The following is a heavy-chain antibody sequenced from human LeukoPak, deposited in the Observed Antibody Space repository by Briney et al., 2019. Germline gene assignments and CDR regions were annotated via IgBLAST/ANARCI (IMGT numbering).Heavy chain of an antibody. CDR3: AREEREVMITFGGVIVIHWFDP. CDR2: INPNSGGT. Sequence: ASVKVSCKASGYTFTGYYMHWVRQAPGQGLEWMGWINPNSGGTNYAQKFQGRVTMTRDTSISTAYMELSRLRSDDTAVYYCAREEREVMITFGGVIVIHWFDPWGQGTLVTVSS. V-gene: IGHV1-2*02. CDR1: GYTFTGYY. D-gene: IGHD3-16*02. J-gene: IGHJ5*02.